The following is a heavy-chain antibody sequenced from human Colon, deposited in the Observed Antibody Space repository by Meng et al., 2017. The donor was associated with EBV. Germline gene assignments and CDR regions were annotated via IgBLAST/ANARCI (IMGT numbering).Heavy chain of an antibody. V-gene: IGHV4-30-4*01. CDR2: IYYSGGT. CDR3: ARVTGKIYYDGSGYPEAFDY. D-gene: IGHD3-22*01. Sequence: QVQLQESGPGLVKPSQTLSLTCAVSGDSISSGGYYWSWIRQPPGMGPEWIGYIYYSGGTYYNPSLKSRVTMSIDTSKNQFSLKLTSVTAADTAVYYCARVTGKIYYDGSGYPEAFDYWGQGTLVTVS. CDR1: GDSISSGGYY. J-gene: IGHJ4*02.